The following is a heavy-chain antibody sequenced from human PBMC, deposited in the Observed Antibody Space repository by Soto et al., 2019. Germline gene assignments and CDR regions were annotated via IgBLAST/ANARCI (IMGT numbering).Heavy chain of an antibody. J-gene: IGHJ5*02. CDR2: VDPRDSYV. Sequence: GESLKISCTGFGYTFTTFWISWVRQMPGKGLEWLGRVDPRDSYVTYNPSFEGHVTISADKSISTAYLQWGSLKASDTAMYFCARIYCTTTTCDSWFDPWGQGTLVTVPQ. CDR3: ARIYCTTTTCDSWFDP. V-gene: IGHV5-10-1*01. D-gene: IGHD2-8*01. CDR1: GYTFTTFW.